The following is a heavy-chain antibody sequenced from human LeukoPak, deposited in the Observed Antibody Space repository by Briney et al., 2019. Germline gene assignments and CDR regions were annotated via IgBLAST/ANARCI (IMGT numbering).Heavy chain of an antibody. J-gene: IGHJ6*03. CDR1: GFTFDDYA. CDR3: AKATTTTSYMDV. Sequence: GGSLRLSCAASGFTFDDYAMHWVRQAPGKGLEWVSGISCNSGSIGYADSVKGRFTISRDNAKNSLYLQMNSLRAEDMALYYCAKATTTTSYMDVWGKGTTVTVSS. D-gene: IGHD1-14*01. CDR2: ISCNSGSI. V-gene: IGHV3-9*03.